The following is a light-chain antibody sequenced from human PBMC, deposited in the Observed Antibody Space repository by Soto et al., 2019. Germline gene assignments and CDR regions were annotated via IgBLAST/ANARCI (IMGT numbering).Light chain of an antibody. CDR3: SSYAGNKKNV. Sequence: QSVLIQPPSASGSPGQSVTISCTGTSSDIGAYNYVSWYQQYPGKAPKLVISEVTKRPSGVPDRFSGSQSGNTASLTVSGLQAEDEAEYFCSSYAGNKKNVFGPGTKLTV. CDR2: EVT. J-gene: IGLJ1*01. V-gene: IGLV2-8*01. CDR1: SSDIGAYNY.